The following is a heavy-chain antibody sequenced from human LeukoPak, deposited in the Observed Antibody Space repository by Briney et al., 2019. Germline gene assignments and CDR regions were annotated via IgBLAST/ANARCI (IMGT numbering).Heavy chain of an antibody. V-gene: IGHV1-69*04. Sequence: SVKVSCKASGGTFSSYAISWVRQAPGQGLEWMGRIIPILGIANYAQKFQGRVTITADKSTSTAYMELSSLRSEDTAVYYCAISYCGGDCYSGGAFDIWGQGTMVTVSS. CDR1: GGTFSSYA. CDR3: AISYCGGDCYSGGAFDI. J-gene: IGHJ3*02. D-gene: IGHD2-21*02. CDR2: IIPILGIA.